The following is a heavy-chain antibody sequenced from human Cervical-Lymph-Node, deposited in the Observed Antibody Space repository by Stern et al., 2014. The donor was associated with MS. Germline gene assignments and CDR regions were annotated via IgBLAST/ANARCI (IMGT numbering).Heavy chain of an antibody. CDR1: GFQFDDFA. V-gene: IGHV3-9*01. CDR2: LGWNSEGR. CDR3: AKADDYAAGIDA. D-gene: IGHD3-16*01. Sequence: VQLVQSGGGMVQPGRSLRLSCEASGFQFDDFAMHWVRQAPGKGLEWVSGLGWNSEGRGYADSVQGRFTISRDNAKSSLYLQMNSLTAEDTALYYCAKADDYAAGIDAWGQGTLVVVSS. J-gene: IGHJ5*02.